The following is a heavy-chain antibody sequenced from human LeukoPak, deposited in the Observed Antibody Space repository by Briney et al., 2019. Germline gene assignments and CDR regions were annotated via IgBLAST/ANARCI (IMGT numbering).Heavy chain of an antibody. CDR1: GFTFSSYW. D-gene: IGHD6-13*01. J-gene: IGHJ6*02. CDR3: AREGGSSWNYYYYGMDV. CDR2: IKQDGSEK. V-gene: IGHV3-7*01. Sequence: GGSLRLSCPASGFTFSSYWMSWVRQAPGKGLEWVANIKQDGSEKYYVDSVKGRFTISRDNAKNSLYLQMNSLRAEDTAVYYCAREGGSSWNYYYYGMDVWGQGTTVTVSS.